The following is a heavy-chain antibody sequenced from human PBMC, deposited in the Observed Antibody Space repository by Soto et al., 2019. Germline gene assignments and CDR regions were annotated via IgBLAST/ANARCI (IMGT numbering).Heavy chain of an antibody. Sequence: PSETLSLTCTVSGGSISSGGYYWSWIRQHPGKGLEWIGYIYYSGSTYYNPSLKSRVTISVDTSKNQFSLKLSSVTAADTAVYYCARKASLGYCSSTSCPPTGLFDYWGQGTLVTVSS. CDR2: IYYSGST. V-gene: IGHV4-31*03. CDR1: GGSISSGGYY. J-gene: IGHJ4*02. CDR3: ARKASLGYCSSTSCPPTGLFDY. D-gene: IGHD2-2*01.